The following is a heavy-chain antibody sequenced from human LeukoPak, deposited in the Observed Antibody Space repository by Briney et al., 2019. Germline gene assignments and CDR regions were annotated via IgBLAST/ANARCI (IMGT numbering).Heavy chain of an antibody. V-gene: IGHV3-23*01. D-gene: IGHD1-14*01. CDR2: ISGSGGST. J-gene: IGHJ6*03. CDR1: GFTFRSYG. CDR3: AKLAGKYYYYMDV. Sequence: PGGSLRLSCAASGFTFRSYGMSWVRQAPGKGLEWVSAISGSGGSTYYADSVKGRFTISRDNSKNTLYLQMNSLRAEDTAVYYCAKLAGKYYYYMDVWGKGTTVTISS.